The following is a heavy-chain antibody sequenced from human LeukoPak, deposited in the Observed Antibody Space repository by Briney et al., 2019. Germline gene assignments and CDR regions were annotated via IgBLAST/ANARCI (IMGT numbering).Heavy chain of an antibody. CDR1: GFTFSSYW. Sequence: GGSLRLSCAASGFTFSSYWMSWVRQAPGKGLEWVANIKQDGSEKYYVDSVKGRFTISRDNAKNSLYLQMNSLRAEDTAVYYCARGGEHDYGDYNWFDPRGQGTLVTVSS. D-gene: IGHD4-17*01. CDR3: ARGGEHDYGDYNWFDP. J-gene: IGHJ5*02. V-gene: IGHV3-7*01. CDR2: IKQDGSEK.